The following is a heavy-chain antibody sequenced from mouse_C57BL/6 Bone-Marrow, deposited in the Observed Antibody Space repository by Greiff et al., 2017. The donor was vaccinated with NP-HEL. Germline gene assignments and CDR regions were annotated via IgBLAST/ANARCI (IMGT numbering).Heavy chain of an antibody. J-gene: IGHJ1*03. V-gene: IGHV1-82*01. Sequence: QVQLQQSGPELVKPGASVKISCKASGYAFSSSWMNWVKQRPGKGLEWIGRIYPGDGDTNYNGKFKGKATLTADKSSSTAYMQLSSLTSEDSAVYFCSYYYSSSYEYFDVWGTGTTVTVSS. CDR1: GYAFSSSW. CDR3: SYYYSSSYEYFDV. D-gene: IGHD1-1*01. CDR2: IYPGDGDT.